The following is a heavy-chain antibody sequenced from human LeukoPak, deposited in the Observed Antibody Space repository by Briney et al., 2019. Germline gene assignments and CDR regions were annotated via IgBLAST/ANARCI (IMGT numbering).Heavy chain of an antibody. J-gene: IGHJ4*02. CDR2: ISGSGGST. Sequence: GGSLRLSCAASGFTVSSNYMSWVRQAPGKGLEWVSAISGSGGSTYYADSVKGRFTISRDNSKNTLYLQMNSLRAEDTAVYYCAKDTSGWLLFDYWGQGTLVTVSS. D-gene: IGHD6-19*01. V-gene: IGHV3-23*01. CDR3: AKDTSGWLLFDY. CDR1: GFTVSSNY.